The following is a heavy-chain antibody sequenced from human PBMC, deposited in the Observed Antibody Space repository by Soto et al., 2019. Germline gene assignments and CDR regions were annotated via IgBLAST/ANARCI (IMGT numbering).Heavy chain of an antibody. V-gene: IGHV3-9*01. Sequence: EVQLVESGGGLVQPGRSLRLSCAASGFTFDDYAMQWVRQVPGKGLQWVSGLSWNGVTIGYAASVKGRFTISRGNATKSLSLQMNGVRPAHTALDYCAAPRAYDSSGYSGFHYGMDVWGLGTTVTFS. CDR3: AAPRAYDSSGYSGFHYGMDV. CDR2: LSWNGVTI. D-gene: IGHD3-22*01. J-gene: IGHJ6*02. CDR1: GFTFDDYA.